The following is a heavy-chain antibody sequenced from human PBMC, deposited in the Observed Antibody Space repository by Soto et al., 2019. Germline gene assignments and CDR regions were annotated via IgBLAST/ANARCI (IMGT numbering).Heavy chain of an antibody. J-gene: IGHJ4*02. V-gene: IGHV4-39*01. CDR1: GVSIGGTIYY. D-gene: IGHD2-15*01. Sequence: SETLSLTCTVSGVSIGGTIYYWSWIRQPPGKGLEWIGNIYYNGNTYYNPSLKSRVTISVDTSKNQFSLKLSSVTAADTAVYYCARLRIYCSGGSCYYYFDYWGQGTLVTVSS. CDR2: IYYNGNT. CDR3: ARLRIYCSGGSCYYYFDY.